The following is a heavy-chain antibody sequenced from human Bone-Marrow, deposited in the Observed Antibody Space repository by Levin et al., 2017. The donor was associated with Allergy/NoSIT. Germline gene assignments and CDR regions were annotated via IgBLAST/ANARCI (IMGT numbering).Heavy chain of an antibody. CDR1: GFIFSDHY. CDR2: INPKADSYTT. Sequence: GGSLRLSCAASGFIFSDHYMDWVRQAPGKGLEWVGRINPKADSYTTQYAASVRGRFTISRDDSKNSLFLQMNSLKTEDTAVYYCAKLITRRDTNDYWGQGTLVTVSS. J-gene: IGHJ4*02. V-gene: IGHV3-72*01. D-gene: IGHD2-8*01. CDR3: AKLITRRDTNDY.